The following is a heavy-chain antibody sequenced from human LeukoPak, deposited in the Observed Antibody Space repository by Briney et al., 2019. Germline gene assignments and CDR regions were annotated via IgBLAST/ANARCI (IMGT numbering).Heavy chain of an antibody. CDR2: ISWNSGSI. CDR1: GFTLSNHW. CDR3: ARPSGTSYDYYGMDV. J-gene: IGHJ6*02. Sequence: PGGSLRLSCAASGFTLSNHWMHWVRQAPGKGLEWVSGISWNSGSIGYADSVKGRFTISRDNAKNSLYLQMNSLRAEDTALYYCARPSGTSYDYYGMDVWGQGTTVTVSS. V-gene: IGHV3-9*01. D-gene: IGHD1-26*01.